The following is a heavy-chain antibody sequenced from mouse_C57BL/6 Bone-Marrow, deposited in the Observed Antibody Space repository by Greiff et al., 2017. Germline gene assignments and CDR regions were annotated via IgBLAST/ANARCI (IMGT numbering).Heavy chain of an antibody. CDR3: APIYYDYGLFDY. CDR2: IWWDDDK. V-gene: IGHV8-8*01. Sequence: VKLVESGPGILQPSQTLSLTCSFSGFSLSTFGMGVGWIRQPSGKGLEWLAHIWWDDDKYYNPALKSRLTISKDTSKNQVFLKIANVDTADTATYYCAPIYYDYGLFDYWGQGTTLTVSS. CDR1: GFSLSTFGMG. J-gene: IGHJ2*01. D-gene: IGHD2-4*01.